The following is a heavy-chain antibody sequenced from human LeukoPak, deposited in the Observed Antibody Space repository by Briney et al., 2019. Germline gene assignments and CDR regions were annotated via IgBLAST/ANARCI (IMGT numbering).Heavy chain of an antibody. D-gene: IGHD3-22*01. Sequence: GGSLRLSCAASGFTFSSYAMSWVRQAPGKGLEWVSAISGSGGSTYYADSVKGRFTISRDNSKNTLYLQVNSLGTEDTAAYYCAKGSYYDSSGSFYFDYWGQGTLVTVSS. V-gene: IGHV3-23*01. J-gene: IGHJ4*02. CDR2: ISGSGGST. CDR3: AKGSYYDSSGSFYFDY. CDR1: GFTFSSYA.